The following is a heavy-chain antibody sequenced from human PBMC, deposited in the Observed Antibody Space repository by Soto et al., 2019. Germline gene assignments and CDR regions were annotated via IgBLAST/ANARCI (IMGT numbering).Heavy chain of an antibody. CDR1: GGSISSEYYH. D-gene: IGHD2-21*02. CDR2: IHYSGSV. J-gene: IGHJ6*02. V-gene: IGHV4-30-4*01. Sequence: QVQLQESGPGLVRPSQTLSLTCTVSGGSISSEYYHWTWIRQAPGKGLEWIGYIHYSGSVHYNPSHQSRLTMAVATSKNLFSLKLSSVTAADTAVDFCAREDDGGDRDYYGLDVWGQGTTVTVSS. CDR3: AREDDGGDRDYYGLDV.